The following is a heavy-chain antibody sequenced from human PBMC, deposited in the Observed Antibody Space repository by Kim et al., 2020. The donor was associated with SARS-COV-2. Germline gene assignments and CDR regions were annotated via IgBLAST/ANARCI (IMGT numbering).Heavy chain of an antibody. V-gene: IGHV3-11*06. Sequence: GGSLRLFCAASGFTFSDYYMSWIRQAPGKGLEWVSYISSSSSYTNYADSVKGRFTISRDNAKNSLYLQMNSLRAEDTAVYYCARDHLPRHSGYDSDAFDIWGQGTVVTVSS. CDR2: ISSSSSYT. CDR3: ARDHLPRHSGYDSDAFDI. D-gene: IGHD5-12*01. CDR1: GFTFSDYY. J-gene: IGHJ3*02.